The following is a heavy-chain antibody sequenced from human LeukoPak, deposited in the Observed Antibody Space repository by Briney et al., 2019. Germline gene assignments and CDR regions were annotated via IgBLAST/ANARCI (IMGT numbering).Heavy chain of an antibody. J-gene: IGHJ1*01. CDR3: AKSPSDWFVAEYFQH. V-gene: IGHV3-7*05. CDR2: IKQDGSEK. Sequence: QPWGSLRLSCAASEFTFSSYWMSWARQAPGKGLEWVANIKQDGSEKYYVDSVKGRFTISRDNAKTSLYLQMNSLRAEDTAVYYCAKSPSDWFVAEYFQHWGQGTLVTVSS. D-gene: IGHD3-9*01. CDR1: EFTFSSYW.